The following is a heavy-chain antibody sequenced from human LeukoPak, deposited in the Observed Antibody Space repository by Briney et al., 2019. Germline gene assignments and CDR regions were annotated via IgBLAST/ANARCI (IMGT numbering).Heavy chain of an antibody. CDR2: ISYDGSNK. CDR1: GFTFSSYA. CDR3: ARAGGRGYCTNGVCPWYFDY. Sequence: PGRSLRLSCAASGFTFSSYAMHWVRQAPGKGLEWVAVISYDGSNKYYADSVKGRFTISRDNSKNTLYLQMNSLRAEDTAVYYCARAGGRGYCTNGVCPWYFDYWGQGTLVTVSS. J-gene: IGHJ4*02. V-gene: IGHV3-30*01. D-gene: IGHD2-8*01.